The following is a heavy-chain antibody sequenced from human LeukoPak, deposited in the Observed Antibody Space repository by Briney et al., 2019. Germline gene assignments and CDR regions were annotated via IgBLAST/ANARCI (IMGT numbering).Heavy chain of an antibody. V-gene: IGHV4-39*01. J-gene: IGHJ3*02. CDR2: IYYSGST. CDR1: GGSISSSSYY. CDR3: ARQAYYYDSSGYLGAFDI. Sequence: SETLSLTCTVSGGSISSSSYYWSWIRQPPGKGLEWIGSIYYSGSTYYNPSLKSRVTISVDTSKNQFSLKLSSVTAADTAVYYCARQAYYYDSSGYLGAFDIWGQGTMVTVSS. D-gene: IGHD3-22*01.